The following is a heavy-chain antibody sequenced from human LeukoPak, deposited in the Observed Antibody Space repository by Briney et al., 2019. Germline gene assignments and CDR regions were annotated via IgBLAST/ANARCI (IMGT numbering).Heavy chain of an antibody. V-gene: IGHV3-23*01. D-gene: IGHD6-19*01. J-gene: IGHJ4*02. Sequence: PGGSLRLSCAASGFTLSSYAMSWVRQAPGKGLEWVSLISGNAGSTYYADSVKGRFTISRDNSKNTLCLQMNSLRAEDTAVYYCAREAIAVASGADYWGQGTLVTVSS. CDR3: AREAIAVASGADY. CDR1: GFTLSSYA. CDR2: ISGNAGST.